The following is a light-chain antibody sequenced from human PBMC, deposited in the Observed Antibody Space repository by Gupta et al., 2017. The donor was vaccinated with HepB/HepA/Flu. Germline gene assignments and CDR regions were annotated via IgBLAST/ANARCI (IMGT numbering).Light chain of an antibody. J-gene: IGKJ4*02. CDR3: KQGNNRPRT. CDR2: KVS. Sequence: EVEMTMYALPLPVTLGQPDSISCSSSQSRVYSDGNTYLSWFQQWTGQSPRRLIYKVSNRDSGVPARFSGSGSGTDFTLTISSLQAEDFGVYYCKQGNNRPRTFGRGTKVEI. V-gene: IGKV2-30*01. CDR1: QSRVYSDGNTY.